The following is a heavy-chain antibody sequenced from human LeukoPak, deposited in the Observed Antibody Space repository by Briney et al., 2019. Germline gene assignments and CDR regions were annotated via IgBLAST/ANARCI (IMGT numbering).Heavy chain of an antibody. V-gene: IGHV3-30*18. J-gene: IGHJ4*02. D-gene: IGHD2-2*01. CDR2: ISYDGSNK. CDR3: AKGPDCSSTSCQLDY. Sequence: GRSLRLSCAASGFTFSSYGMHWVRQAPGKGLEWVAVISYDGSNKYYADSVKGRFTISRDNSKNTLYLQMNSLRAEDTAVYYCAKGPDCSSTSCQLDYWGQGTLVTVSS. CDR1: GFTFSSYG.